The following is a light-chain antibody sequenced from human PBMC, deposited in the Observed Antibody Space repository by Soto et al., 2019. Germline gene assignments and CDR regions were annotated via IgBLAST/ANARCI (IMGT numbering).Light chain of an antibody. J-gene: IGKJ5*01. Sequence: EILLTQSPFTLSFSPWERSTLSFRASQNVRGYLAWYQQKPGQAPRLLIYDASNRATGIPDRFSGSGSGTDFTLTITRLEPEDFAVYFCQQYGGSPRTFGQGTRLEIK. CDR1: QNVRGY. V-gene: IGKV3-20*01. CDR3: QQYGGSPRT. CDR2: DAS.